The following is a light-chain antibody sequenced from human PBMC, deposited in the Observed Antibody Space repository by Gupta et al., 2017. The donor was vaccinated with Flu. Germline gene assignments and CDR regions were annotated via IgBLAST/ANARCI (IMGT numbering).Light chain of an antibody. Sequence: TSSEVWGYNYVCWYQQYPGKAPKLMIFEVTKRPSWVPDLFSGSKSGNTASLIVVGVQAADEAAYYCASYAGSNNLVFGGGTKLTVL. CDR2: EVT. CDR1: SSEVWGYNY. J-gene: IGLJ3*02. V-gene: IGLV2-8*01. CDR3: ASYAGSNNLV.